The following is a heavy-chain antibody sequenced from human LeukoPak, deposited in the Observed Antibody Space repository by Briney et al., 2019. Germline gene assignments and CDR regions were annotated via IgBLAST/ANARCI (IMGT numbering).Heavy chain of an antibody. D-gene: IGHD5-24*01. V-gene: IGHV4-59*01. CDR2: IYYSGST. J-gene: IGHJ4*02. CDR3: ARVSRDGYNYVADY. Sequence: SETLSLTCTVSGGSISSYYWSWIRQPPGKGLEWIGYIYYSGSTNYNPSLKSRVTISVDTSKNQFSLKLSSVTAADTAVYYCARVSRDGYNYVADYWGQGTLVTVSS. CDR1: GGSISSYY.